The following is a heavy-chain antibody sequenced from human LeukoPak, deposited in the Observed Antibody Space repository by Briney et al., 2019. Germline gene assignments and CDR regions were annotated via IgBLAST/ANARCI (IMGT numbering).Heavy chain of an antibody. CDR2: ISSLSGTI. CDR1: GFTFSSYS. V-gene: IGHV3-48*01. Sequence: GGSLRLSCAASGFTFSSYSMNWVRQAPGEGLEWVSYISSLSGTIYYADSVKGRFTISRDNSKNTLYLQMDNLSGEDTAVYYCAKDRACGQWNCQGSDYWGQGTLVTVSS. D-gene: IGHD1-7*01. J-gene: IGHJ4*02. CDR3: AKDRACGQWNCQGSDY.